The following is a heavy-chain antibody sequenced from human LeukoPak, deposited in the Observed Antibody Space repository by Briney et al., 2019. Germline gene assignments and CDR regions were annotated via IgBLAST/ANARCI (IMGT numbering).Heavy chain of an antibody. CDR3: AKDGYDYYYYYMDV. J-gene: IGHJ6*03. D-gene: IGHD1-1*01. CDR2: ISPSGTTI. CDR1: GFTFTSYE. V-gene: IGHV3-48*03. Sequence: GGSLRLSCAASGFTFTSYEMNWVRQAPGKGLEWISFISPSGTTIYYADSVKGRFTISRDNSKNTLYLQMNSLRAEDTAVYYCAKDGYDYYYYYMDVWGKGTTVTVSS.